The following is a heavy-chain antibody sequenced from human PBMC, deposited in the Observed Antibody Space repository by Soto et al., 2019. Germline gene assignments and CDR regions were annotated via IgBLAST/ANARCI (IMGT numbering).Heavy chain of an antibody. CDR2: ISYSGTT. D-gene: IGHD3-10*01. CDR3: ARRNYPYYFDY. CDR1: GGSISSSNFY. J-gene: IGHJ4*02. Sequence: SETLSLTCTVSGGSISSSNFYWGWIRQSPGEGLEWIGTISYSGTTFYDPSLKSRVTISIDTSKNQLSLKLSSVAAADTAVYYCARRNYPYYFDYWDQGILVTVSS. V-gene: IGHV4-39*01.